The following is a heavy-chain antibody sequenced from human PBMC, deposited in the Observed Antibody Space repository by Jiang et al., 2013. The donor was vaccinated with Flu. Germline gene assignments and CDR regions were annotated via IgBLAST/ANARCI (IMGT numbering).Heavy chain of an antibody. CDR3: ARGYIMARYGFDY. CDR1: NYSINRNNY. CDR2: IFHNGIT. J-gene: IGHJ4*02. Sequence: PGLVKPSETLSLTCDVSNYSINRNNYWGWIRQSPGMGLEWIGSIFHNGITYYNPTLESRVTLSIDTSKNKFSLTVRSVNAADTAVYFCARGYIMARYGFDYWGQGIVVTVSS. V-gene: IGHV4-38-2*01. D-gene: IGHD5-12*01.